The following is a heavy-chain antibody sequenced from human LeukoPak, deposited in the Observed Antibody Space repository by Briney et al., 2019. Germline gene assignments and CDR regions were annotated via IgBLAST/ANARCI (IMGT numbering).Heavy chain of an antibody. CDR3: ARARYYYDSSGYYYPDY. CDR1: GGTFSSYA. J-gene: IGHJ4*02. Sequence: ASVKVSCKASGGTFSSYAISWVRLAPGQGLEWMGGIIPIFGTANYAQKFQGRVTITTDESTSTAYMELSSLRSEDTAVYYCARARYYYDSSGYYYPDYWGQGTLVTVSS. CDR2: IIPIFGTA. V-gene: IGHV1-69*05. D-gene: IGHD3-22*01.